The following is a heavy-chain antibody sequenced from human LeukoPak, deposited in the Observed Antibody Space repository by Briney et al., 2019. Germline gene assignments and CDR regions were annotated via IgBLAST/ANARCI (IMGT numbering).Heavy chain of an antibody. D-gene: IGHD2-2*01. Sequence: GGSLRLSCTVSGFTFSRSWMRWDRQAPGKGLVWVSHINGDGTSTNYADSVKGRFTISRDNAKNTLYLQMNSLRAEDTAVYYCAIGGRYCSSTSCYANAFDYWGQGTLVTVSS. CDR2: INGDGTST. J-gene: IGHJ4*02. CDR1: GFTFSRSW. V-gene: IGHV3-74*01. CDR3: AIGGRYCSSTSCYANAFDY.